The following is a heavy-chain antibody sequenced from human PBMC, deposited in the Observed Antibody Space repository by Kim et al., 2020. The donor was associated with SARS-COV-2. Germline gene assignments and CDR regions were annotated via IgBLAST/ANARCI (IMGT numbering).Heavy chain of an antibody. D-gene: IGHD3-16*01. CDR3: ARGGPFDI. CDR1: GYTFTSHY. V-gene: IGHV1-46*01. J-gene: IGHJ3*02. CDR2: IDPIGGSS. Sequence: ASVKVSCKASGYTFTSHYIQWVRQAPGEGLEWMGIIDPIGGSSSYAQKFQGRVSMTRDTSTTTVYMELNNLRSDDTAIYYCARGGPFDIWGLGTLVIV.